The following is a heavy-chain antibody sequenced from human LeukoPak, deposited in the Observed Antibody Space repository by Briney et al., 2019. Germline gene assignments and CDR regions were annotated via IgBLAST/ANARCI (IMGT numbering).Heavy chain of an antibody. V-gene: IGHV4-34*01. CDR2: INHSGST. J-gene: IGHJ4*02. D-gene: IGHD2-15*01. Sequence: SETLSLTCAVYGGSFSGYYWSWIRQPPGRGLEWIGEINHSGSTNYNPSLKSRVTISVDTSKNQFSLKLSSVTAADTAVYYCALLGYCSGGSCYQVDYWGQGNLVTVSS. CDR1: GGSFSGYY. CDR3: ALLGYCSGGSCYQVDY.